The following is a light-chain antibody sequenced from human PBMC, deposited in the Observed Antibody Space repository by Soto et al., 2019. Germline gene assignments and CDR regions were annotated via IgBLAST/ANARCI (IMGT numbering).Light chain of an antibody. J-gene: IGLJ3*02. CDR3: QSYDSSLSGSRV. CDR2: GNS. CDR1: SSNIGAGYD. Sequence: QPVLTQPPSVSGAPGQRVTISCTGSSSNIGAGYDVHWYQQLPGTAPKLLIYGNSNRPSGVPDRFSGSKSGTSASLATTGLQAEDEADYYCQSYDSSLSGSRVFGGGTKLTVL. V-gene: IGLV1-40*01.